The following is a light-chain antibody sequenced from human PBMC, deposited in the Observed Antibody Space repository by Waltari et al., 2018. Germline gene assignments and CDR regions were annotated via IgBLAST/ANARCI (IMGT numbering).Light chain of an antibody. CDR3: QHYDNLLLT. CDR2: LAS. Sequence: DIQMTQSPSSLSASVGDRVTISCQVSQDIANYLNWYQQKPGKAPKLLIYLASNLETGVPSRFSGSGSGAYFTFTISSLQPEDIATYYCQHYDNLLLTFGGGTKVEIK. J-gene: IGKJ4*01. CDR1: QDIANY. V-gene: IGKV1-33*01.